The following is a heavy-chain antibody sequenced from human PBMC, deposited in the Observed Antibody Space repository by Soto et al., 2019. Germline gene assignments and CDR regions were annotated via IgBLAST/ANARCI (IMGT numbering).Heavy chain of an antibody. CDR1: GFTFSSYG. CDR3: AKGPRQSAAGFYWYFDL. V-gene: IGHV3-30*18. J-gene: IGHJ2*01. CDR2: ISYDGSNK. D-gene: IGHD6-13*01. Sequence: QVQLVESGGGVVQPGRSLRLSCAASGFTFSSYGMHLVRQAPGKGLEWVAVISYDGSNKYYADSVKGRFTISRDNSKNTLDLQMNSLRADATAVYYWAKGPRQSAAGFYWYFDLWGRGTLVTVSS.